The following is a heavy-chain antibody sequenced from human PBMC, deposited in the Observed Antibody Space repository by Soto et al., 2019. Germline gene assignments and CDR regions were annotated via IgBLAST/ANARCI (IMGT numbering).Heavy chain of an antibody. CDR1: GRSMSCYY. Sequence: SETLSLTCTVSGRSMSCYYWSWIRQPAGERLEWIGRIYTSGTTDFNPSLKGRVTMSVDTSKNQFSLKLTSVTAADTALYYCAREDYYDTGYYVVWGQGTQVTVSS. D-gene: IGHD3-9*01. J-gene: IGHJ4*02. CDR2: IYTSGTT. CDR3: AREDYYDTGYYVV. V-gene: IGHV4-4*07.